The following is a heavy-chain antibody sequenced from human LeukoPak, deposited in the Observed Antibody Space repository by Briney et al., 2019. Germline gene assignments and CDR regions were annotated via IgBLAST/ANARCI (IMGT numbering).Heavy chain of an antibody. V-gene: IGHV4-30-2*01. CDR2: IYHSGST. CDR3: ARVEGYAGSYGMDV. J-gene: IGHJ6*02. CDR1: GGSISSGGYY. D-gene: IGHD3-16*01. Sequence: SETLSLTCTVSGGSISSGGYYWSWIRQPPGKGLEWIGYIYHSGSTYYNPSLKSRVTISVDTSKNQFSLKLSSVTAADTAVYYCARVEGYAGSYGMDVWGQGTTVTVSS.